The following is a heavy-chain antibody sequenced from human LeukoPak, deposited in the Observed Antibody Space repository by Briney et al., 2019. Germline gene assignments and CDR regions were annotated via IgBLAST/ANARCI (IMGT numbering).Heavy chain of an antibody. CDR2: ITSDGSST. J-gene: IGHJ5*02. CDR1: GFTFSSYW. V-gene: IGHV3-74*01. D-gene: IGHD5-18*01. CDR3: AREASAAMVP. Sequence: GGSLRLSCAVSGFTFSSYWMHWVRQAPGKGLVWVSRITSDGSSTIYADSVKGRFTISRDNAKNTLYLQMNSLRAEDTAVYYCAREASAAMVPWGQGTLVTVSS.